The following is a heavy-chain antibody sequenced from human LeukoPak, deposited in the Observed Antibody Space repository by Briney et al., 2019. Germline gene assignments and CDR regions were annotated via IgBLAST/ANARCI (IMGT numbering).Heavy chain of an antibody. J-gene: IGHJ4*02. CDR2: VEHDGSRT. V-gene: IGHV3-74*01. D-gene: IGHD4-17*01. Sequence: GGSLRLSCAASGFTFTSYWMHWVRQSPGKGLVWVSRVEHDGSRTAYADSVTGRFTISRDNARNMAYLQMNSLRAEDTAVYYCATDLGWGQGTLVTVSS. CDR3: ATDLG. CDR1: GFTFTSYW.